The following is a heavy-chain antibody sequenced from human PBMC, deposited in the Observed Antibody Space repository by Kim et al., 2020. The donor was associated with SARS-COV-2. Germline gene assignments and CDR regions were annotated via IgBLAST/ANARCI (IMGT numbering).Heavy chain of an antibody. Sequence: GGSLRLSCAASGFTLSGSSVHWVRQASGKGLEWVGPIWGRDPYPTASAAAVNGRSATTGDDSKTPAYQQINSLTDDATAAYYCLGFFRTACSGAGGGWG. J-gene: IGHJ1*01. CDR1: GFTLSGSS. D-gene: IGHD6-25*01. V-gene: IGHV3-73*01. CDR3: LGFFRTACSGAGGG. CDR2: IWGRDPYPT.